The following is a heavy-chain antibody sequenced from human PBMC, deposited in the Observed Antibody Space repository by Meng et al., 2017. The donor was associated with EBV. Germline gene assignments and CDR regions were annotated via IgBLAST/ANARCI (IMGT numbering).Heavy chain of an antibody. Sequence: QVQLVQSGAEVKKPGSSVKVSCQASGGTFSSYAISWVRQAPGQGLEWMGGITPIFGTANYAQKFQGRVTITADKSTSTAYMELSSLRSEDTAVYYCARAEIAAAGRLDYWGQGTLVTVSS. CDR1: GGTFSSYA. CDR3: ARAEIAAAGRLDY. D-gene: IGHD6-13*01. CDR2: ITPIFGTA. J-gene: IGHJ4*02. V-gene: IGHV1-69*06.